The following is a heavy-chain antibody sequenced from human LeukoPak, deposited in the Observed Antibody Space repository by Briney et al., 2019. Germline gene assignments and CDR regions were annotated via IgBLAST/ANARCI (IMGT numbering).Heavy chain of an antibody. Sequence: PSETLSLTCTVSGGSISSSSYYWGWIRQPPGTGLEWIGSIYYSGSTYYNPSLKSRVTISVDTSKNQFSLKLSSVTAADTAVYYCARQYGSGSYIDYWGQGTLVTVSS. CDR2: IYYSGST. J-gene: IGHJ4*02. D-gene: IGHD3-10*01. V-gene: IGHV4-39*01. CDR3: ARQYGSGSYIDY. CDR1: GGSISSSSYY.